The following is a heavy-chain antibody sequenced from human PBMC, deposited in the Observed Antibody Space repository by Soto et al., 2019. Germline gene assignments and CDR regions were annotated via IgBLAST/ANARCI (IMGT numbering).Heavy chain of an antibody. CDR2: NIPIFGTA. D-gene: IGHD2-21*02. J-gene: IGHJ6*02. Sequence: QVQLVQSGAEVKKPGSSVKVSCKASGGTFSSYAISWVRQAPGQGLEWMGGNIPIFGTADYAQKFQGRVTITADESTSTAYMELSSLRSEDTAVYYCASHCGGDCYSRSPPYYYYGMDVWGQGTTVTVSS. CDR1: GGTFSSYA. CDR3: ASHCGGDCYSRSPPYYYYGMDV. V-gene: IGHV1-69*12.